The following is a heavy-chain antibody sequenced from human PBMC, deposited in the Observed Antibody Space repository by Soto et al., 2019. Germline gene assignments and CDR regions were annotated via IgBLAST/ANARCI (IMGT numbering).Heavy chain of an antibody. V-gene: IGHV3-66*01. CDR1: GFTVSSKY. J-gene: IGHJ5*02. CDR2: IQSGGTT. D-gene: IGHD4-4*01. Sequence: EVQLVESGGALVQPGGSLRLSCAASGFTVSSKYMSWVRQAPGKGLEWVSLIQSGGTTYYADSVKGRFTISRDNAKNSLYLQMNSLRAEDTAVYYCARVQVTRGYNWFDPWGQGTLVTVSS. CDR3: ARVQVTRGYNWFDP.